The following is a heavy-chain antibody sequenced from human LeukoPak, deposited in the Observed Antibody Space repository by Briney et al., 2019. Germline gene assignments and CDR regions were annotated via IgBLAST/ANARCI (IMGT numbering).Heavy chain of an antibody. Sequence: ASVKVSCKASGYTFINYGISWVRQAPGQGLGWMGWINPYNDNTKYTQNLQGRVTMTTDTSTGTAYMDLRRLRSDDTAIYYCARDLREIISVAGFDPWGQGTLVTVSS. J-gene: IGHJ5*02. CDR2: INPYNDNT. CDR3: ARDLREIISVAGFDP. CDR1: GYTFINYG. V-gene: IGHV1-18*01. D-gene: IGHD6-19*01.